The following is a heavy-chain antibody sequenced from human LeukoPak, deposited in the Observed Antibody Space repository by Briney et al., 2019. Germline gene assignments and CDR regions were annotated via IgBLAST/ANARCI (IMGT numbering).Heavy chain of an antibody. CDR3: ARVDTAMDGLDY. J-gene: IGHJ4*02. CDR2: IYYSGST. D-gene: IGHD5-18*01. CDR1: GGFISSYY. V-gene: IGHV4-59*06. Sequence: SETLSLTCTVSGGFISSYYWSWIRQPAGKGLEWIGYIYYSGSTYYNPSLKSRVTIPVDTSKNQFSLKLSSVTAADTAVYYCARVDTAMDGLDYWGQGTLVTVSS.